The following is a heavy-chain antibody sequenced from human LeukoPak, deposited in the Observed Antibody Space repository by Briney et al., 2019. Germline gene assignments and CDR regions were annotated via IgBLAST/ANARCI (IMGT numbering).Heavy chain of an antibody. Sequence: PGGSLRLPCAASGFTFSSYAMSWVRQAPGKGLEWVSAISGSGGSTYYADSVKGRFTISRDNSKNTLYLQMNSLRAEDTAVYYCAKDNGDLYFALDYWGQGTLVTVSS. CDR1: GFTFSSYA. J-gene: IGHJ4*02. D-gene: IGHD4-17*01. V-gene: IGHV3-23*01. CDR2: ISGSGGST. CDR3: AKDNGDLYFALDY.